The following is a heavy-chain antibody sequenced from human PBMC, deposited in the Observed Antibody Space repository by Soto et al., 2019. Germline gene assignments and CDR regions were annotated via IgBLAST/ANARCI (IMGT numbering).Heavy chain of an antibody. CDR3: TRDPLRITMILLVITSTDNQYAIDL. V-gene: IGHV1-18*04. CDR1: GSTFTSYG. D-gene: IGHD3-22*01. Sequence: GASVKLSCTASGSTFTSYGMSCVRQAPAQVREWIGCISAYNGNTNYAQNLQSISTMTTDTSTSTASIELTSLRSEDTAAYYCTRDPLRITMILLVITSTDNQYAIDLWGPGTMVTVSS. J-gene: IGHJ6*02. CDR2: ISAYNGNT.